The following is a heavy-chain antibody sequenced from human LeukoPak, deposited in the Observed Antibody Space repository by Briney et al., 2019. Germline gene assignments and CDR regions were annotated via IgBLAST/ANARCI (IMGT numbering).Heavy chain of an antibody. J-gene: IGHJ4*02. D-gene: IGHD3-22*01. Sequence: PGGSLRLSCAASGFTFSSYAMSWVRQAPGKGLEWVSAISGSGGSTYYADSVKGRFAISRDNSKNTLYLQMNSLRAEDTAVYYCANIDRYDSSGYYFDYWGQGTLVTVSS. CDR1: GFTFSSYA. CDR3: ANIDRYDSSGYYFDY. CDR2: ISGSGGST. V-gene: IGHV3-23*01.